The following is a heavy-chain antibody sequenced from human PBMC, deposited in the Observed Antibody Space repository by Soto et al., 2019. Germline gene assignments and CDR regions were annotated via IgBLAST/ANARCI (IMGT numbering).Heavy chain of an antibody. D-gene: IGHD6-19*01. V-gene: IGHV3-23*01. CDR1: GFTFSSYA. CDR3: AKDRVFGPYSSGWYVRSPSFDY. Sequence: EVQLLESGGGLVQPGGSLRLSCAASGFTFSSYAMSWVRQAPGKGLEWVSAISGSGGSTYYADSVKGRFTISRDNSKNTLYLQRNSLRAEDTAVYYCAKDRVFGPYSSGWYVRSPSFDYWGQGPLVTVSS. CDR2: ISGSGGST. J-gene: IGHJ4*02.